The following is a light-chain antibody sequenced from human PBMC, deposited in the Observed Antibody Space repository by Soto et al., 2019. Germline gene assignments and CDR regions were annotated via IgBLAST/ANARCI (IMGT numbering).Light chain of an antibody. V-gene: IGKV1-5*01. CDR1: QSISSW. Sequence: DIQMTQSPSTLSASVGDRVTITCRASQSISSWLSWYQQKPGKAPKLLIYDASSLESGVLSRFSGSGSGTEFPLSISSLQPDDFEAYYCQQYNSYSSWTFGQGTKVEIK. J-gene: IGKJ1*01. CDR3: QQYNSYSSWT. CDR2: DAS.